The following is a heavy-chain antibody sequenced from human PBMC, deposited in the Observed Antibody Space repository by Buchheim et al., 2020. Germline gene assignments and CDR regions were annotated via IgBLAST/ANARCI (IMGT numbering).Heavy chain of an antibody. Sequence: QVQLVESGGGVVQPGRSLRLSCAASGFNFSSYGMHWVRQAPGKGLEWVAVIWYDGDNKYYADSVKGRFTISRDNSKNTLYLQMNSLRAEDTAVYYCARFAKQDIVLVPAAKDYYYGMDVWGQGTT. J-gene: IGHJ6*02. CDR3: ARFAKQDIVLVPAAKDYYYGMDV. V-gene: IGHV3-33*01. D-gene: IGHD2-2*01. CDR2: IWYDGDNK. CDR1: GFNFSSYG.